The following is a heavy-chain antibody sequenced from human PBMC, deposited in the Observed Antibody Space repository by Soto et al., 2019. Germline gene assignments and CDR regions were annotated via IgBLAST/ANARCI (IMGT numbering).Heavy chain of an antibody. J-gene: IGHJ3*01. D-gene: IGHD6-13*01. V-gene: IGHV1-69*01. CDR1: GDTFMYYA. Sequence: QVQLVQSGAEVRKPGSSVKVSCKASGDTFMYYAFTWVRQSPGQGLEWVGQAIPVFGTTNHAQKFQGRVTFPADESTSTDYMELSSLRFEDTAVYFCARTYIAASRPTASDLWGQGTMVTVSS. CDR3: ARTYIAASRPTASDL. CDR2: AIPVFGTT.